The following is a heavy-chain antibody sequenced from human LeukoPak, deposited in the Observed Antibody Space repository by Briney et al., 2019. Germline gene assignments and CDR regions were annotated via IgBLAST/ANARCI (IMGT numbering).Heavy chain of an antibody. V-gene: IGHV4-61*02. CDR2: IYTSGST. CDR3: ARVGSSGVRY. D-gene: IGHD6-19*01. Sequence: SETLSLTCTVSGDSISSSSYYWSWIRQPAGKGLEWIGRIYTSGSTNYNPSLKSRVTISVDTSKNQFSLKLSSVTAADTAVYYCARVGSSGVRYWGQGTLVTVSS. CDR1: GDSISSSSYY. J-gene: IGHJ4*02.